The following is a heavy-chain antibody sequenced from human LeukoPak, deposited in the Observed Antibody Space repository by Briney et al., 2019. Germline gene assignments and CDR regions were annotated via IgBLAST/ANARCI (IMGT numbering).Heavy chain of an antibody. CDR1: GGSISSGGYY. D-gene: IGHD6-6*01. CDR3: ARVTYSSSSMSLDAFDI. Sequence: SQTLSLTCTVSGGSISSGGYYWSWIRQPPGKGLEWIGYIYHSGSTYYNPSLKSRVTMSVDTSKNQFSLKLSSVTAADTAVYYCARVTYSSSSMSLDAFDIWGQGTMVTVSS. CDR2: IYHSGST. V-gene: IGHV4-30-2*01. J-gene: IGHJ3*02.